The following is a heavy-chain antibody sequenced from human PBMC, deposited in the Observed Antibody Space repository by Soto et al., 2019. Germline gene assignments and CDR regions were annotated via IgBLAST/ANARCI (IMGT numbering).Heavy chain of an antibody. CDR1: GGSIDSGDYY. J-gene: IGHJ4*02. CDR3: ARDVIPPTNYFDK. CDR2: VYYSGTT. D-gene: IGHD1-26*01. V-gene: IGHV4-61*08. Sequence: SETLSLTCTVSGGSIDSGDYYWRWIRQPPGKGLEWIGYVYYSGTTNYNPFLKSRGTLSLDKSKNQFSLKMNAVTAADPAVYYCARDVIPPTNYFDKLCQGTLVTVST.